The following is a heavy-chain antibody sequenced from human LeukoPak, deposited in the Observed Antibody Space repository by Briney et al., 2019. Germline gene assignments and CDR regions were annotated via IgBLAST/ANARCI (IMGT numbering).Heavy chain of an antibody. Sequence: PSETPSLTCTVSGGSISSSSYYWGWIRQPPGKGLEWIGSIYYSGSTYYNPSLKSRVTISVDTSKNQFSLKLSSVTAADTAVYYCARHRFGGVTANFDYWGQGTLVTVSS. CDR3: ARHRFGGVTANFDY. CDR2: IYYSGST. V-gene: IGHV4-39*01. D-gene: IGHD3-16*01. CDR1: GGSISSSSYY. J-gene: IGHJ4*02.